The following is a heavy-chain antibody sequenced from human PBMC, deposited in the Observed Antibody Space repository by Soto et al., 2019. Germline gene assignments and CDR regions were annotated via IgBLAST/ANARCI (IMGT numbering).Heavy chain of an antibody. V-gene: IGHV3-73*01. CDR3: TRRRGSAGMATSAFDI. D-gene: IGHD3-10*01. J-gene: IGHJ3*02. CDR2: IRSKANSYAT. Sequence: PEGSLRLSCAASGFTFSGSAMHWVRQASGKGLEWVGRIRSKANSYATAYAASVKGRFTISRDDSKSTAYLQMNSLKTEDTAVYYCTRRRGSAGMATSAFDIWGQGTMVTVSS. CDR1: GFTFSGSA.